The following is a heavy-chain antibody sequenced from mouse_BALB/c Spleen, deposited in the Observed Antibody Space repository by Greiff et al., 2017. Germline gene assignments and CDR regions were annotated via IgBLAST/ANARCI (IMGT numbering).Heavy chain of an antibody. CDR1: GYTFTSYW. J-gene: IGHJ3*01. V-gene: IGHV1-87*01. D-gene: IGHD2-3*01. CDR2: IYPGDGDT. CDR3: ARSEGYDGYSWFAY. Sequence: QVQLQQSGAELARPGASVKLSCKASGYTFTSYWMQWVKQRPGQGLEWIGAIYPGDGDTRYTQKFKGKATLTADKSSSTAYMQLSSLASEDSAVYYCARSEGYDGYSWFAYWGQGTLVTVSA.